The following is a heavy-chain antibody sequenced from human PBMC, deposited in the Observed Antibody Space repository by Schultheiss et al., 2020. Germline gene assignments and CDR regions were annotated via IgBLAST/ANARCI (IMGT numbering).Heavy chain of an antibody. CDR3: ARGVGALYYDFWSGYYRGLDY. CDR2: MNPNSGNT. J-gene: IGHJ4*02. V-gene: IGHV1-8*01. Sequence: AAVKDSCKASGYTFTSYDINWVRQATGQGLEWMGWMNPNSGNTGYAQKFQGRVTMTRNTSISTAYMELSSLRSEDTAVYYCARGVGALYYDFWSGYYRGLDYWGQGTLVTVSS. CDR1: GYTFTSYD. D-gene: IGHD3-3*01.